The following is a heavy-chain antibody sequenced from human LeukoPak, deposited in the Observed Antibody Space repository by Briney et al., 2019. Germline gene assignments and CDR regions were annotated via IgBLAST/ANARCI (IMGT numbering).Heavy chain of an antibody. Sequence: ASVKVSCKASGGTFSSYAISWERQAPGQGLEWMGGIIPIFGTANYAQKFQGRVTITADESTSTAYMELSSLRSEDTAVYYCARITSSRLMVYDAFDIWGQGTMVTVSS. CDR3: ARITSSRLMVYDAFDI. CDR1: GGTFSSYA. CDR2: IIPIFGTA. D-gene: IGHD2-8*01. V-gene: IGHV1-69*01. J-gene: IGHJ3*02.